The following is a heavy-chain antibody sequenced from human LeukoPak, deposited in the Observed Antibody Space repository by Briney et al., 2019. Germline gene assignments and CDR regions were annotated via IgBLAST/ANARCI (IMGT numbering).Heavy chain of an antibody. CDR1: GGSISSSSYY. CDR2: IYYSGST. Sequence: SETLSLTCTVSGGSISSSSYYWGWIRQPPGKGLEWIGSIYYSGSTYYNPSLKSRVTISVDTSKNQFSLKLSSVTAADTAVYYCARLEVPGHFDHWGQGTLVTVSS. J-gene: IGHJ4*02. CDR3: ARLEVPGHFDH. V-gene: IGHV4-39*01. D-gene: IGHD2-2*01.